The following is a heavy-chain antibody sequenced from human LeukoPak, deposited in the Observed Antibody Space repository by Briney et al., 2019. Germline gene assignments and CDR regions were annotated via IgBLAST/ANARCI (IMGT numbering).Heavy chain of an antibody. V-gene: IGHV1-46*01. CDR3: ARLEPSLRGSTFDY. CDR1: GFPFSSYY. CDR2: INPSGGST. D-gene: IGHD5/OR15-5a*01. Sequence: ASVKVSCKASGFPFSSYYVHWVRQAPGQGLEWLGIINPSGGSTFYAENFQGSVTMTRDMSTSTVYMELSSLRSEDTAVYYCARLEPSLRGSTFDYWGQGTLVTVSS. J-gene: IGHJ4*02.